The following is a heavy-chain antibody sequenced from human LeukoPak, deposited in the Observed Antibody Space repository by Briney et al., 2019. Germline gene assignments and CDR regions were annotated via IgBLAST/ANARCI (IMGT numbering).Heavy chain of an antibody. V-gene: IGHV3-11*04. D-gene: IGHD2-15*01. CDR3: AREGQDLFDY. CDR2: ISSSGNTI. CDR1: GFTVSSNY. Sequence: GGSLRLSCAASGFTVSSNYMSWVRQAPGKGLEWVSYISSSGNTIFYADSVRGRFTISRDNAKNSLYLQMNSLRAEDTAVYYCAREGQDLFDYWGQGTLVTVSS. J-gene: IGHJ4*02.